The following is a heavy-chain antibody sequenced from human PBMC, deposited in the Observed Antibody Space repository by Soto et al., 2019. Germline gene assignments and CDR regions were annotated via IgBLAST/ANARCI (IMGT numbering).Heavy chain of an antibody. CDR3: ASGYYYDSSGYPDPFDY. J-gene: IGHJ4*02. CDR2: IIPIFGTA. Sequence: SVKVSCKVSGGTFSSYAISWVRQAPGQGLEWMGGIIPIFGTANYAQKFQGRVTITADESTSTAYMELSSLRSEDTAVYYCASGYYYDSSGYPDPFDYWGQGTLVTVSS. CDR1: GGTFSSYA. V-gene: IGHV1-69*13. D-gene: IGHD3-22*01.